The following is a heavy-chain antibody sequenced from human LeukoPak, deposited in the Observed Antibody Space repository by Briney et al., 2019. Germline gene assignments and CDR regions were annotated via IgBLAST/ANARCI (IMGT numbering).Heavy chain of an antibody. D-gene: IGHD6-13*01. CDR3: ARSRIAAAGTGFDY. Sequence: ASVKVSCKASGYTFTSYAMNWVRQAPGQGLEWMGWISAYNGNTNYAQKLQGRVTMTTDTSTSTAYMELRSLRSDDTAVYYCARSRIAAAGTGFDYWGQGTLVTVSS. V-gene: IGHV1-18*01. J-gene: IGHJ4*02. CDR2: ISAYNGNT. CDR1: GYTFTSYA.